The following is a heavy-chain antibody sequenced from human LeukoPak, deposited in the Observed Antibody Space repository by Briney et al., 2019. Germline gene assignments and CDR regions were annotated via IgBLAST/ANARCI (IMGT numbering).Heavy chain of an antibody. J-gene: IGHJ5*02. D-gene: IGHD2-2*01. CDR1: GYTFTSYG. Sequence: GASVKVSCKASGYTFTSYGISWVGQAPGQGLEWMGWISAYNGNTNYAQKPQGRVTMTTDTSTSTAYMELRSLRSDDTAVYYCARVEPAAGLGGFDPWGQGTLVTVSS. V-gene: IGHV1-18*01. CDR2: ISAYNGNT. CDR3: ARVEPAAGLGGFDP.